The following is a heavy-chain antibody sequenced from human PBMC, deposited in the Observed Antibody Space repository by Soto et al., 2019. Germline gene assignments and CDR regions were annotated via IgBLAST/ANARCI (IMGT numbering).Heavy chain of an antibody. Sequence: QVQLVQSGAAVKKPGSSVKVSCKASGGTFSRYSITWVRQAPGHGLEWIGRIIHIFGIASYAQKFQGRVTITADESTSTAYMELSSLRSDDTAVYYCAREDRDRETGLVPAAIDGMDVWGQGTTVTVSS. CDR2: IIHIFGIA. D-gene: IGHD2-2*01. V-gene: IGHV1-69*08. J-gene: IGHJ6*02. CDR3: AREDRDRETGLVPAAIDGMDV. CDR1: GGTFSRYS.